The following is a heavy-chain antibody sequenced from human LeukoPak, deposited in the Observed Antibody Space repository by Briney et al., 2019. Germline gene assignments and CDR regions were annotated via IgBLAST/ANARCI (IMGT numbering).Heavy chain of an antibody. Sequence: SETLSLTCTVSGGSISSYYWSWIRQPPGKGLEWIGYIYYSGSTNCNPSLKSRVTISVDTSKNQFSLKLSSVTAADTAVYYCARYYDSSGYLRWGFDYWGQGTLVTVSS. CDR2: IYYSGST. D-gene: IGHD3-22*01. CDR1: GGSISSYY. CDR3: ARYYDSSGYLRWGFDY. J-gene: IGHJ4*02. V-gene: IGHV4-59*01.